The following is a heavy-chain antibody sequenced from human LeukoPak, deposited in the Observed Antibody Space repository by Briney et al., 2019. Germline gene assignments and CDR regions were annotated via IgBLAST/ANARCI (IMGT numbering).Heavy chain of an antibody. CDR1: GGSISSSSYY. D-gene: IGHD3-10*01. J-gene: IGHJ4*02. CDR3: ARNNITMVRGVNPFDY. V-gene: IGHV4-39*07. Sequence: PSETLSLTCTVSGGSISSSSYYWGWIRQPPGKGLEWIGSIYYSGSTYYNPSLKSRVTISVDTPKNQFSLKLSSVTAADTAVYYCARNNITMVRGVNPFDYWGQGTLVTVSS. CDR2: IYYSGST.